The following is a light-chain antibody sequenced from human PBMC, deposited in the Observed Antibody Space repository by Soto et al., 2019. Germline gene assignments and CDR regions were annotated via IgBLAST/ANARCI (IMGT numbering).Light chain of an antibody. CDR1: QSVGSSN. CDR3: QQYGSSPNT. CDR2: GAS. J-gene: IGKJ2*01. V-gene: IGKV3-20*01. Sequence: EIVLTQSPGTLSLSPGERATLSCGASQSVGSSNLAWYQQKPGQAPRLLIYGASSRATGIPDRFSGSGSGTDFTLTISRLEPEDFAVYYCQQYGSSPNTFGQGTKLEIK.